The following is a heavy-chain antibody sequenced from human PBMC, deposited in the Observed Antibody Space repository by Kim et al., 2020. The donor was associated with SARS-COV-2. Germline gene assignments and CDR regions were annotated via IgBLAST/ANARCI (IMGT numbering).Heavy chain of an antibody. J-gene: IGHJ4*02. V-gene: IGHV3-23*01. CDR1: GFTFSSYA. CDR2: ISGGGSGT. D-gene: IGHD1-26*01. Sequence: GGSLRLSCAASGFTFSSYAMRWVRQAPGKGLEWVSAISGGGSGTYYADSVKGRFTISRDNSKDTLYLQMNSLRAEDTAVYYCAKPGGSSLYYFDFWGQGTLVTVSS. CDR3: AKPGGSSLYYFDF.